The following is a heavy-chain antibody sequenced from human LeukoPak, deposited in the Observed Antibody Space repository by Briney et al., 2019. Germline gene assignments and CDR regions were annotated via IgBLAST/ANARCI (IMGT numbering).Heavy chain of an antibody. Sequence: GGSLRLSCAASGFTFSSYEMNWVRQAPGKGLEWVSYISSSGSTIYYADSVKGRFTISRDDAKSSLYLQMNSLRDEDTAVYYCARDPYSGNYGDYYYYYMDVWGKGTTVTISS. J-gene: IGHJ6*03. D-gene: IGHD1-26*01. V-gene: IGHV3-48*03. CDR1: GFTFSSYE. CDR2: ISSSGSTI. CDR3: ARDPYSGNYGDYYYYYMDV.